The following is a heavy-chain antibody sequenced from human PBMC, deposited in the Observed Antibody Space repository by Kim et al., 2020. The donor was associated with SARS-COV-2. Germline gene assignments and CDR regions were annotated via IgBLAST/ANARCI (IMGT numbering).Heavy chain of an antibody. CDR3: ARVPVVAAPEYYFDY. V-gene: IGHV4-59*01. CDR2: IYYSGST. CDR1: GGSISSYY. D-gene: IGHD2-15*01. J-gene: IGHJ4*02. Sequence: SETLSLTCTVSGGSISSYYWSWIRQPPGKGLEWIGYIYYSGSTNYNPSLKSRVTISVDTSKNQFSLKLSSVTAADTAVYYCARVPVVAAPEYYFDYWGQGTLVTVSS.